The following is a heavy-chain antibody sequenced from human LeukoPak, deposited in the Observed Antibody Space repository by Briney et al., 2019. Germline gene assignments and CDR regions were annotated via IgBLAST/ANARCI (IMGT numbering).Heavy chain of an antibody. CDR1: GFTFSSYG. V-gene: IGHV3-33*01. D-gene: IGHD2-2*01. CDR3: ARDGGDIVVVPAAMRGDFWFDP. Sequence: GGSLRLSCAASGFTFSSYGMHWVRQAPGKGLEWVAVIWYDGSNKYYADSVKGRSTISRDNSKNTLYLQMNSLRAEDTAVYYCARDGGDIVVVPAAMRGDFWFDPWGQGTLVTVSS. CDR2: IWYDGSNK. J-gene: IGHJ5*02.